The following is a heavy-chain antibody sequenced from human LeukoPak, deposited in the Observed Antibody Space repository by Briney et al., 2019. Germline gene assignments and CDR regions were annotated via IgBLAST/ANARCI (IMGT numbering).Heavy chain of an antibody. V-gene: IGHV5-51*01. CDR1: GYSFTSYW. J-gene: IGHJ4*02. CDR3: ARWEKNIVATKSLFDY. D-gene: IGHD5-12*01. CDR2: IYPGDSDT. Sequence: GESLKISCKGSGYSFTSYWIGWVRQMPGKGLEWMGIIYPGDSDTRYSPSFQGQVTISADKSISTAYLQWSSLKASDTAMYYCARWEKNIVATKSLFDYWGQGTLVTVSS.